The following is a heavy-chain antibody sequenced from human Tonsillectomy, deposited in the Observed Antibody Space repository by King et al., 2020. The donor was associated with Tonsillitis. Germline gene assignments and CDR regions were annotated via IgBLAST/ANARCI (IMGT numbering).Heavy chain of an antibody. CDR1: GFTFDDYG. D-gene: IGHD3-10*01. J-gene: IGHJ6*03. V-gene: IGHV3-20*04. CDR3: AREGTMVRGVITPYHYMDV. Sequence: VQLVESGGGVVRPWGSLRLSCAASGFTFDDYGMSWVRQAPGKGLEWVAGINCNGGSPGYADSVKGRFTISRDNAKNSLYLQMNSLRAEETALYYCAREGTMVRGVITPYHYMDVWGKGTTVTVSS. CDR2: INCNGGSP.